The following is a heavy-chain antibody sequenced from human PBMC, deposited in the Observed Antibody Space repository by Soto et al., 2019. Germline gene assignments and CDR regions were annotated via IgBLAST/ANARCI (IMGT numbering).Heavy chain of an antibody. D-gene: IGHD4-17*01. CDR1: GGSISSGGYY. CDR3: ARDNRDYGDPTGYYYGMDV. CDR2: IYYSGST. Sequence: LSLTCTVSGGSISSGGYYWSWIRQHPGKGLEWIGYIYYSGSTYYNPSLKSRATISVDTSKNQFSLKLSSVTAADTAVYYCARDNRDYGDPTGYYYGMDVWGQGTTVTVSS. J-gene: IGHJ6*02. V-gene: IGHV4-31*03.